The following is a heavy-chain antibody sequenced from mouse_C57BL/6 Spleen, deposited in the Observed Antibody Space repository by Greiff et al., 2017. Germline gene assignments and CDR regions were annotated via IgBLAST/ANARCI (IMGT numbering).Heavy chain of an antibody. CDR3: ARGRYNDYDQAWFAY. D-gene: IGHD2-4*01. V-gene: IGHV1-39*01. Sequence: LVESGPELVKPGASVKISCKASGYSFTDYNMNWVKQSTGKSLEWIGVINPNYGTTSYNQKFKGKATLTVVQSSSTAYMQLNSLTSEDSAVYYCARGRYNDYDQAWFAYWGQGTLVTVSA. CDR2: INPNYGTT. CDR1: GYSFTDYN. J-gene: IGHJ3*01.